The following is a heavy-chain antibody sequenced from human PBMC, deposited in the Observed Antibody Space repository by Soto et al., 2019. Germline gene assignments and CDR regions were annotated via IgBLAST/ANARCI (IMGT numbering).Heavy chain of an antibody. CDR1: GFTFSSYG. CDR3: ASSYYYDSSGYGP. Sequence: GGSLRLSCAASGFTFSSYGMHWVRQAPGKGLEWVAVIWYDGSNKYYADSVKGRFTISRDNSKNTPYLQMNSLRAEDTAVYYCASSYYYDSSGYGPWGQGTLVTVSS. V-gene: IGHV3-33*01. D-gene: IGHD3-22*01. J-gene: IGHJ5*02. CDR2: IWYDGSNK.